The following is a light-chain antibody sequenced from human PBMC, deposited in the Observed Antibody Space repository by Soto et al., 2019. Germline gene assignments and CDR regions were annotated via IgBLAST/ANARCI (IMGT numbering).Light chain of an antibody. V-gene: IGKV3-11*01. CDR2: DAS. CDR1: QSVSSY. J-gene: IGKJ1*01. Sequence: EIVLTQSPATLSLSPGERATLSCRASQSVSSYLAWYQQKPGQAPMLLIYDASNRATGIPAGFSGSGSGTGFTLTISSLEHGDFAVYYCQQRSNWPRTFGQGTKVEIK. CDR3: QQRSNWPRT.